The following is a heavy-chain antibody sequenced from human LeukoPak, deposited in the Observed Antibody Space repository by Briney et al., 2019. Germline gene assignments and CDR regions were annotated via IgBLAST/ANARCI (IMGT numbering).Heavy chain of an antibody. Sequence: PGGSLRLSCAASGFSFSNYNMNWVRQAPGKGLERDSYIGSTSSTIHYADSVKGRFTISRDNAKSSLYLQMNSLRAEDTAVYYCARESPWGFDAFDVWGQGTVVTVSS. CDR3: ARESPWGFDAFDV. J-gene: IGHJ3*01. V-gene: IGHV3-48*01. CDR2: IGSTSSTI. CDR1: GFSFSNYN. D-gene: IGHD7-27*01.